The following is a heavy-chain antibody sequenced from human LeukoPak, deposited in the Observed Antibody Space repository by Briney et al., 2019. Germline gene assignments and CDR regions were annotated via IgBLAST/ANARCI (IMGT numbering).Heavy chain of an antibody. D-gene: IGHD3-22*01. CDR2: IYYSGST. CDR3: ARLSPMTLDY. Sequence: PSETLSLTCTVSGGSISSSSYYWGWIRQPPGKGLEWIGSIYYSGSTYYNPSLKSRVTISVDTSKNQFSLRLSSVTAADAAVYYCARLSPMTLDYWDQGTLVTVSS. V-gene: IGHV4-39*01. J-gene: IGHJ4*02. CDR1: GGSISSSSYY.